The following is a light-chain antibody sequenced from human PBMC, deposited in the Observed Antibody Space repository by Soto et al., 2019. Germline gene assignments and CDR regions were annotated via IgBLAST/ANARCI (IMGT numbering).Light chain of an antibody. Sequence: IVFTQSPGTLSLTPVERATLSCRASQSVSNNYLAWYQQKPGQAPRLLIYGASNKATGIPDRFSGSGSGTDFTLTISRLEPEDFAVYYCQQYGSSGTFGQGTKVDIK. CDR3: QQYGSSGT. J-gene: IGKJ1*01. CDR2: GAS. CDR1: QSVSNNY. V-gene: IGKV3-20*01.